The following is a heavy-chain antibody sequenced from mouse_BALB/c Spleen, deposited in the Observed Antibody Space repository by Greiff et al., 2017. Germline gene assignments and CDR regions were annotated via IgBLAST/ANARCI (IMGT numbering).Heavy chain of an antibody. J-gene: IGHJ3*01. D-gene: IGHD6-1*01. CDR3: ARGGSARGAGFAD. CDR1: GYSFTSYW. CDR2: IYPGNSDT. V-gene: IGHV1-5*01. Sequence: VQLQQSGTVLARPGASVKMSCKASGYSFTSYWMHWVKQRPGQGLEWIGAIYPGNSDTSYNQKFKGKAKLTAVTSASTTYMELSSLTIEDSAVEYGARGGSARGAGFADWGQGTLVTVSA.